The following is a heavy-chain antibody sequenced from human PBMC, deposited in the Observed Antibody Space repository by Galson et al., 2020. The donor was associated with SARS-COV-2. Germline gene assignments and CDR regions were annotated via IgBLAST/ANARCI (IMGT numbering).Heavy chain of an antibody. Sequence: TGGSLRLSCAASGFTFSDYYMSWIRQAPGKGLEWVSYISSSGSTIYYADSVKGRFTISRDNAKNSLYLQMNSLRAEDTAVYYCAREIQGIAVALEYFDYWGQGTLVTVSS. CDR3: AREIQGIAVALEYFDY. J-gene: IGHJ4*02. V-gene: IGHV3-11*01. D-gene: IGHD6-19*01. CDR2: ISSSGSTI. CDR1: GFTFSDYY.